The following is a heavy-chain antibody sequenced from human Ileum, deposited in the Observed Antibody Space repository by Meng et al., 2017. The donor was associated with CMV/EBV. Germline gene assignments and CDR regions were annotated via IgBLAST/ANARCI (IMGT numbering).Heavy chain of an antibody. CDR3: AHTYCGGGSCYGFNY. CDR1: GFSLTTSGVG. V-gene: IGHV2-5*02. D-gene: IGHD2-15*01. Sequence: SGFSLTTSGVGVGWIRQPSGEALEWLALIYWDDDKRFSPSLNSRLTITKDTSKNQVVLTMTQMDPVDTATYYCAHTYCGGGSCYGFNYWGQGTLVTVSS. J-gene: IGHJ4*02. CDR2: IYWDDDK.